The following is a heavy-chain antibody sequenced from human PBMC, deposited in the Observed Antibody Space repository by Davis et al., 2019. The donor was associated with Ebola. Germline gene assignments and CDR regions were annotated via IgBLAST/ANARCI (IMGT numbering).Heavy chain of an antibody. CDR2: IIPNSGSA. CDR3: ARETIVVVVAASSPYYYGMDV. CDR1: GGAFSDYG. Sequence: SVKVPCKASGGAFSDYGFSWVRRAPGQGLEWMGGIIPNSGSANYAQKFQGRVAITADESATSVYMELSSLRSEDTAVHYCARETIVVVVAASSPYYYGMDVWGKGTTVTVSS. V-gene: IGHV1-69*13. J-gene: IGHJ6*04. D-gene: IGHD2-15*01.